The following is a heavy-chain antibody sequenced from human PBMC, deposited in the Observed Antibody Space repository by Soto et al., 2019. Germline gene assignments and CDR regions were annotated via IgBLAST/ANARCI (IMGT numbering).Heavy chain of an antibody. CDR1: GGSISSGGYY. CDR3: ARGRMFGYSIKYYYLMDV. CDR2: IYDSGST. D-gene: IGHD3-10*02. Sequence: PSETLSLTCTVSGGSISSGGYYWSWIRQHPGKGLEWIGYIYDSGSTYYNPSLKSRVTISLDTSKNQFSLKLSSVTAADTAVYYCARGRMFGYSIKYYYLMDVWGQGTTVTVSS. V-gene: IGHV4-31*03. J-gene: IGHJ6*02.